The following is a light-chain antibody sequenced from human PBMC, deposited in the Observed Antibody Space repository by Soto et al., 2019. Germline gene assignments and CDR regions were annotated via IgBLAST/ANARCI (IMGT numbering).Light chain of an antibody. CDR1: QTVTNRY. V-gene: IGKV3-20*01. Sequence: EIVLTQSPVTLSLSPGERATLSCRASQTVTNRYLAWYQQKPGQAPRLLIFGASIRATGIPDRFSGSGSGTDFTLTISRLEPEDFAVYYCQQYGSSPRTFGQGTKVDI. J-gene: IGKJ1*01. CDR2: GAS. CDR3: QQYGSSPRT.